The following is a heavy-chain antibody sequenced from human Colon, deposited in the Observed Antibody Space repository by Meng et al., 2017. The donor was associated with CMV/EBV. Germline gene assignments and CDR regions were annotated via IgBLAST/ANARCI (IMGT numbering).Heavy chain of an antibody. J-gene: IGHJ4*02. CDR1: GGTVGSFT. Sequence: CKVYGGTVGSFTINCGRQAPGQGLEWMGRITPILGVANSAQKLQGRVTITADKRTDTAYMELTRLKSEDTGVYYCARGGGGTGIDYWGRGTLVTSPQ. CDR3: ARGGGGTGIDY. V-gene: IGHV1-69*02. D-gene: IGHD3-16*01. CDR2: ITPILGVA.